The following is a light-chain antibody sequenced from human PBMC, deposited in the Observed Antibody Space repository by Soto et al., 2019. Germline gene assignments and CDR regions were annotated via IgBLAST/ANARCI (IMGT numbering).Light chain of an antibody. Sequence: QSVLTQPASVSGSPGQSITISCTGTSSDVSGYNSVSWYQQHPGKAPQLMIYDVSNRPSGVSNRFSGSKSGNTASLTISGLQAEDEADYYCSSYTSSSTRVFGGGTKLTVL. CDR3: SSYTSSSTRV. V-gene: IGLV2-14*03. CDR1: SSDVSGYNS. J-gene: IGLJ3*02. CDR2: DVS.